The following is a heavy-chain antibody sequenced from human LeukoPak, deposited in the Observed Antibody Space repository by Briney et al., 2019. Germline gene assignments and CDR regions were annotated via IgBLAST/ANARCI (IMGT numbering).Heavy chain of an antibody. Sequence: TLSLTCTVYGGPLNSGSYYWTRLRQSAGKGLEWIGRIFTTGTTNYNPSLRGRVIISRDTSTNQFSLRLSSVTAADAAVYYCARGGTAMATIDAFDIWGQGTMVTVSS. CDR2: IFTTGTT. V-gene: IGHV4-61*02. CDR3: ARGGTAMATIDAFDI. CDR1: GGPLNSGSYY. J-gene: IGHJ3*02. D-gene: IGHD5-18*01.